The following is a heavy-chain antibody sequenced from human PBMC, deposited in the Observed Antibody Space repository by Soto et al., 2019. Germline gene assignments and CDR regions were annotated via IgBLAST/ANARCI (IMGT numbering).Heavy chain of an antibody. CDR1: GLTFSSYA. D-gene: IGHD1-20*01. V-gene: IGHV3-23*01. J-gene: IGHJ6*02. CDR3: ARNPYKYYGMDV. CDR2: ISGSGGST. Sequence: GGSLRLSCAASGLTFSSYAMSWVRQAPGKGLEWVSAISGSGGSTYYADSVKGRFTISRDNSKNTLYLQMNSLRTEDTAVYYCARNPYKYYGMDVWGQGTTVTVSS.